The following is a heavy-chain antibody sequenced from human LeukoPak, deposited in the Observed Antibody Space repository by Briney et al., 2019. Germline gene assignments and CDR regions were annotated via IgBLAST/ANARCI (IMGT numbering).Heavy chain of an antibody. CDR1: GFTFSSYA. Sequence: GGSLRLSCAASGFTFSSYAMHWVRQAPGKGLEWVAVISYDGSNKYYADSVKGRFTISRDSSKNTLYLQMNSLRAEDTAVYYCARDRQYSSSWLDYWGQGTLVTVSS. CDR2: ISYDGSNK. D-gene: IGHD6-13*01. J-gene: IGHJ4*02. V-gene: IGHV3-30*04. CDR3: ARDRQYSSSWLDY.